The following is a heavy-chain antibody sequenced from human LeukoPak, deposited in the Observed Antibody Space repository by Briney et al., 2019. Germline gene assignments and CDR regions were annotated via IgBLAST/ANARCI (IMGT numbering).Heavy chain of an antibody. J-gene: IGHJ6*03. CDR1: GGSFSGYY. D-gene: IGHD3-10*01. CDR2: INHSGST. V-gene: IGHV4-34*01. CDR3: ASLYGSGSYYYYYYYMDV. Sequence: PSETLSITCAVYGGSFSGYYCSWLRQPPGKVLEWVGEINHSGSTNYNPSLKSRVTISADTSKNQLSLNPGSVTAADTAAYYCASLYGSGSYYYYYYYMDVWGKGTTVTLS.